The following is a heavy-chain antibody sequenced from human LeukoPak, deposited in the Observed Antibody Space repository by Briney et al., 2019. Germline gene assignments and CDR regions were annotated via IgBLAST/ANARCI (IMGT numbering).Heavy chain of an antibody. CDR1: GGSISSYY. V-gene: IGHV4-59*01. J-gene: IGHJ6*04. CDR3: ARDQVSGMDV. D-gene: IGHD3-22*01. CDR2: IYYSGST. Sequence: PSETLSLTCTVSGGSISSYYWSWIRQPPGKGLEWIGYIYYSGSTNYNPSLKGRVTISVDTSKNQFSLKLSSVTAADTAVYYCARDQVSGMDVWGKGTTVTVSS.